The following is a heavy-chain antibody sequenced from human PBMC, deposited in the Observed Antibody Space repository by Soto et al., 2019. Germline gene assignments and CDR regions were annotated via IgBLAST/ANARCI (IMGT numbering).Heavy chain of an antibody. J-gene: IGHJ5*02. V-gene: IGHV4-4*02. CDR1: GDSITSDKW. CDR2: VYHSGST. CDR3: ARDMGGGSSWHRGWFDP. Sequence: SETLSLTCAVSGDSITSDKWWSWIRQPPGKGLQWIGEVYHSGSTKYNPSLKSRVIISVDKSKNQFSLKLSSVTAADTAVYYCARDMGGGSSWHRGWFDPWGQGTLVTVSS. D-gene: IGHD6-13*01.